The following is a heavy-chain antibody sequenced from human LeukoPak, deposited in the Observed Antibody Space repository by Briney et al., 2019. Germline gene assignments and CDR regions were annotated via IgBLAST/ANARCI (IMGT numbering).Heavy chain of an antibody. CDR1: GYTFTSYA. D-gene: IGHD6-19*01. Sequence: GASVKVSCKAAGYTFTSYAMHWVRQAPGQRLEWMGWINAGNGNTKYSQKFQGRVTITRDTSASTAYMELSSLRSEDTAVYYCARLGSSGWYEDPAAYFDYWGQGTLVTVSS. J-gene: IGHJ4*02. CDR2: INAGNGNT. CDR3: ARLGSSGWYEDPAAYFDY. V-gene: IGHV1-3*01.